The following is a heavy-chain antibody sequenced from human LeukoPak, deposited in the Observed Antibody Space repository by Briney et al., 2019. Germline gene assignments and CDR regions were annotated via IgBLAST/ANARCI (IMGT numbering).Heavy chain of an antibody. CDR3: VRGLGWFYYAFDI. CDR1: GFTFSSYA. CDR2: LYPEGNT. V-gene: IGHV3-66*01. D-gene: IGHD3-10*01. J-gene: IGHJ3*02. Sequence: GGSLRLSCAASGFTFSSYAMSWVRQAPGKGLEWVSILYPEGNTYYADSVKGRFSISRDTSKNMVYLQMFSLRVEDTAVYHCVRGLGWFYYAFDIWGQGTPVTVSS.